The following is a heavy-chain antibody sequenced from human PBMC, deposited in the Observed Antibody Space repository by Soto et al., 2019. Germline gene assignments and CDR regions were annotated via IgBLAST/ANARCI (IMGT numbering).Heavy chain of an antibody. J-gene: IGHJ6*02. Sequence: QVQLVQSGAEVKKPGASVKVSCKASGYTFTGYYMHWVRQAPGQGLEWMGWINPNSGGTNYAQKFQGWVTMPRDTSISTAYMELSRLRSDDTAVYYCARAGQTVLVPAAMGPYGMDVWGQGTTVTVSS. CDR3: ARAGQTVLVPAAMGPYGMDV. V-gene: IGHV1-2*04. CDR1: GYTFTGYY. D-gene: IGHD2-2*01. CDR2: INPNSGGT.